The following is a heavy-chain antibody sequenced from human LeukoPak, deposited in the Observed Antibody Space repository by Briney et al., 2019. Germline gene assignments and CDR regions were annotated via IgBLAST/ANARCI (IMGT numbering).Heavy chain of an antibody. CDR2: ISWNSGSI. CDR3: ARNSIAAAGTGFDY. CDR1: GFTFDDYA. Sequence: PGGSLRLSCAASGFTFDDYAMHWVRQAPGKGLEWVSGISWNSGSIGYADSVKGRFTISRDNAKNSLYLQMNSLRAEDTALYYCARNSIAAAGTGFDYWGQGTLVTVSS. V-gene: IGHV3-9*01. D-gene: IGHD6-13*01. J-gene: IGHJ4*02.